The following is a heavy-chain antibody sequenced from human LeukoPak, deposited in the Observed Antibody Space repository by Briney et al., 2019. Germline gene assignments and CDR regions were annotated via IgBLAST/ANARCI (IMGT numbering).Heavy chain of an antibody. CDR1: GGSISRYY. Sequence: PSETLSLTCTVSGGSISRYYWSWIRQPAGKVLEWIGRIYTSGSTNYNHSLKSRVTMSVDTSKNQFSLKLSSVTAADTAVYYCASEKPSYYYDSSGYFVYWGQGTLVTVSS. D-gene: IGHD3-22*01. CDR2: IYTSGST. CDR3: ASEKPSYYYDSSGYFVY. J-gene: IGHJ4*02. V-gene: IGHV4-4*07.